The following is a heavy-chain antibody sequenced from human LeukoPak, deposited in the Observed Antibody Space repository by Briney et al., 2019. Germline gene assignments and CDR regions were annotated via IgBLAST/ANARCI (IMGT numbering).Heavy chain of an antibody. CDR1: GFTFSSYS. D-gene: IGHD3-3*01. CDR3: ARETQVFGVVTGY. J-gene: IGHJ4*02. CDR2: ISSSSSYI. Sequence: GGSLRLSCAASGFTFSSYSMNWVRRAPGKGLEWVSSISSSSSYIYYADSVKGRFTISRDNAKNSLYLQMNSLRAEDTAVYYCARETQVFGVVTGYWGQGTLVTVSS. V-gene: IGHV3-21*01.